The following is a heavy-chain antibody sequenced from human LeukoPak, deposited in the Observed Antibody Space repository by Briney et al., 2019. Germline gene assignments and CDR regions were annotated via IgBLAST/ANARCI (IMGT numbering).Heavy chain of an antibody. Sequence: AASVKVSCKASGYTFTSYYLHWVRQAPGQGLEWMGIINPSGSSSSYAQKFQGRVTMTTDTSTSTVYMELRSLRSEDTALYYCARSMIVEGRYYFDYWGQGTLVTVSS. CDR1: GYTFTSYY. CDR2: INPSGSSS. V-gene: IGHV1-46*01. D-gene: IGHD3-22*01. CDR3: ARSMIVEGRYYFDY. J-gene: IGHJ4*02.